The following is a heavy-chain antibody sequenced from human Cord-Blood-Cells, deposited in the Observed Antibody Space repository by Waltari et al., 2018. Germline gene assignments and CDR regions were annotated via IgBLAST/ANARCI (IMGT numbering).Heavy chain of an antibody. Sequence: QVQLVQSGAEVKKPGASVKVSCKASGYTFTSYGICWVRQAPGQGLEWMGWISAYNGNTNYAQKLQGRVTMTTDTSTSTAYMELRSLRSDDTAVYYCARDGRYYDFWSGYSSFDYWGQGTLVTVSS. CDR1: GYTFTSYG. CDR3: ARDGRYYDFWSGYSSFDY. D-gene: IGHD3-3*01. V-gene: IGHV1-18*01. CDR2: ISAYNGNT. J-gene: IGHJ4*02.